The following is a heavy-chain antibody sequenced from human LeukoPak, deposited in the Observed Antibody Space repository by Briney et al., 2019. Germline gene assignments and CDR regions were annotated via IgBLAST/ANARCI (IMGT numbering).Heavy chain of an antibody. CDR1: GFTFSTYS. J-gene: IGHJ3*02. CDR3: ARDPIELATTRRAFDI. D-gene: IGHD5-24*01. V-gene: IGHV3-21*01. CDR2: ISSTSSYI. Sequence: GGSLRLSCAASGFTFSTYSMNWVRQAPGKGLEWVSSISSTSSYIYYADSVKGRFTISRDNAKNSLYLQMFSLRAEDTAVYYCARDPIELATTRRAFDIWGQGTMVTVSS.